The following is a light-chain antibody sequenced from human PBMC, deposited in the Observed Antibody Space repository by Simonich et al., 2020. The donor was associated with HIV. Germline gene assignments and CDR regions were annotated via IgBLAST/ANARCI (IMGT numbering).Light chain of an antibody. V-gene: IGLV2-23*01. Sequence: QSALTQPAYVSGSPGQSITISCTGTSSDVGSYNFVSWYQQHPGKAPKLMIYEGSKRPSGVSNRFSGSKSGNTASLTISGLEAEDEADYYCCSYAGSSPYVIFGGGTKLTVL. CDR3: CSYAGSSPYVI. J-gene: IGLJ2*01. CDR2: EGS. CDR1: SSDVGSYNF.